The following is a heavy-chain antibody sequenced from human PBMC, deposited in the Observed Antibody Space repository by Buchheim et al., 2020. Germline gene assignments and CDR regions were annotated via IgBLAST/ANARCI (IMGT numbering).Heavy chain of an antibody. D-gene: IGHD6-13*01. Sequence: QVQLQESGPGLVKPSETLSLTCTVSGGAISSYSWTWIRQPLGRGLEWIGYISYSGSTNYNPSLKGRGTISVDTSKKQISLKLSSVTAADTAVYYCASLVAAGTDLWFDTWGQGTL. CDR3: ASLVAAGTDLWFDT. CDR1: GGAISSYS. J-gene: IGHJ5*02. CDR2: ISYSGST. V-gene: IGHV4-59*01.